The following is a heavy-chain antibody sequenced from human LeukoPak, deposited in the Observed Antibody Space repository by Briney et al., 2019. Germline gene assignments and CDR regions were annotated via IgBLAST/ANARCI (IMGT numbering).Heavy chain of an antibody. CDR3: ESGSIKLVDY. D-gene: IGHD3-22*01. Sequence: PGGSLRLSCAASGFTFSSYVMHWVRQAPGKGLEWVALISYDGSNKYYADSVKGRFTISRDNSKNTLYLQMNSLRVEDTAVYYCESGSIKLVDYWGQGTLVTVSS. J-gene: IGHJ4*02. CDR2: ISYDGSNK. CDR1: GFTFSSYV. V-gene: IGHV3-30*04.